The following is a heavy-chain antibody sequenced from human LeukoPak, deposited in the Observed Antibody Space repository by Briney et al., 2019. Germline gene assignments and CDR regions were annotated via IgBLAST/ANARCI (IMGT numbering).Heavy chain of an antibody. J-gene: IGHJ6*02. CDR3: ARDWYEYSYGSCYYYGMDV. D-gene: IGHD5-18*01. CDR1: GGTFSSYT. CDR2: IIPILGIA. V-gene: IGHV1-69*04. Sequence: SVKVSCKASGGTFSSYTISWVRQAPGQGLEWMGRIIPILGIANYAQKFQGRVTITADKSTSTAYMELSSLRSEDTAVYYCARDWYEYSYGSCYYYGMDVWGQGTTVTVSS.